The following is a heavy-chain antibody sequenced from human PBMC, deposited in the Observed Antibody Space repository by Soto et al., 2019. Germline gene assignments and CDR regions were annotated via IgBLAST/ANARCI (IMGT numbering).Heavy chain of an antibody. CDR3: ARDSQSPIPTDASAI. CDR1: VGTFSSYA. Sequence: SVKVSRKASVGTFSSYAISWVRQAPGQGLEWMGGIIPIFGTANYAQKFQGRVTITADESTSTAYMELSSLRSEDTAVYYCARDSQSPIPTDASAIWGQGKMVTVSS. V-gene: IGHV1-69*13. J-gene: IGHJ3*02. CDR2: IIPIFGTA.